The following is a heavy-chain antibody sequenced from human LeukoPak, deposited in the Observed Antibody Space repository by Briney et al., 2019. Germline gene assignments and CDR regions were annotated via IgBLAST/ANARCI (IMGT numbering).Heavy chain of an antibody. CDR2: FYRGDST. Sequence: GGSLRLSCAASGFSVSSSYMYWVRQAPGKGLELVSFFYRGDSTYYAESVRGRFTISRDNSKNTLYLLMNSLIPEDTAVYYCAREVVSIPSYFDSWGQGTLVTVSS. J-gene: IGHJ4*02. D-gene: IGHD2-21*01. CDR1: GFSVSSSY. V-gene: IGHV3-53*01. CDR3: AREVVSIPSYFDS.